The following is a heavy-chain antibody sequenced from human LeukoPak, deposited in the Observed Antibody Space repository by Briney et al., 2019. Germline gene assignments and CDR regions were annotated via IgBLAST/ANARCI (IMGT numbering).Heavy chain of an antibody. J-gene: IGHJ4*02. Sequence: PSETLSLTCAVYGGSFSGYYWSWIRQPPGKGLEWIGEINHSGSTNYNPSLKSRVTISVDTSKNQFSLKLSSVTAADTAVYYCARDNVYFDYRGQGTLVTVSS. D-gene: IGHD5-24*01. CDR1: GGSFSGYY. CDR2: INHSGST. CDR3: ARDNVYFDY. V-gene: IGHV4-34*01.